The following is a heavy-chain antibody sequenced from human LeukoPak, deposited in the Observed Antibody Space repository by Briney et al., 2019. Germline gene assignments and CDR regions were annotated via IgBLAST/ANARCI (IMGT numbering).Heavy chain of an antibody. D-gene: IGHD6-19*01. Sequence: ASVKVSCKASGYTFTGYYIHWVRQAPGQGFECMGWINPNSGGTNYAQKFQGRVTMTRDTSISTAYMELSRLRSDDTAVYYCARDLYQWLPSTRPRDYYYYMDAWGEGTTVTVSS. J-gene: IGHJ6*03. CDR1: GYTFTGYY. V-gene: IGHV1-2*02. CDR3: ARDLYQWLPSTRPRDYYYYMDA. CDR2: INPNSGGT.